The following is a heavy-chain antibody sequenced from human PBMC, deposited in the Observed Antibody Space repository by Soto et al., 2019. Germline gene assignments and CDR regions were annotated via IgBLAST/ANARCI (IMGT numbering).Heavy chain of an antibody. J-gene: IGHJ5*02. CDR2: ISSSSSYI. CDR3: ARETKLQGLFVVVVAANHNWFDP. D-gene: IGHD2-15*01. V-gene: IGHV3-21*01. Sequence: VGSLRLSFAASGFTFSSYSMNWVRQAPGKVLEWVSSISSSSSYIYYADSVKGRFTISRDNAKNSLYLQMNSLRAEDTAVYYCARETKLQGLFVVVVAANHNWFDPWGQGT. CDR1: GFTFSSYS.